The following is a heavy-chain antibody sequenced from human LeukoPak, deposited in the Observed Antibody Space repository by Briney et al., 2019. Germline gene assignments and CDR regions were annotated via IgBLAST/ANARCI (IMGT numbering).Heavy chain of an antibody. V-gene: IGHV3-30-3*01. D-gene: IGHD4-17*01. Sequence: GGSLRLSCAASGFTFSSYAMSWVRQAPGKGLEWVAVISYDGSNKYHADSVKGRFTISRDNSKNTLYLQMNSLRAEDTAVYYCARGTTVTTYLATNAFDIWGQGTMVTVSS. CDR2: ISYDGSNK. CDR3: ARGTTVTTYLATNAFDI. CDR1: GFTFSSYA. J-gene: IGHJ3*02.